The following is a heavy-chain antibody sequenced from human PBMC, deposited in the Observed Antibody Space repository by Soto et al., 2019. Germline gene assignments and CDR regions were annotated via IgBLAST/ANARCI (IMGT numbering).Heavy chain of an antibody. CDR2: IDDSGNT. CDR3: ARVLAYIGYHFEFSFDY. J-gene: IGHJ4*02. Sequence: QVQLQESGPGLVKPSETLSLTCTVSGGSVTSGTYHWSWIRQPPGKGLEWIVYIDDSGNTNYNPSPKPRAPISVDMSMSQLSLRLSSVTAADTAVDYCARVLAYIGYHFEFSFDYWGQGTLVTVSS. CDR1: GGSVTSGTYH. D-gene: IGHD5-12*01. V-gene: IGHV4-61*01.